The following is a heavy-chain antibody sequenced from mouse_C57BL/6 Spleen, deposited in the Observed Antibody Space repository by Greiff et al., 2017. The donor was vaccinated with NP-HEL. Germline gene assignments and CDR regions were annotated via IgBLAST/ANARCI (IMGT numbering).Heavy chain of an antibody. V-gene: IGHV5-6*02. D-gene: IGHD2-2*01. J-gene: IGHJ3*01. CDR3: ARRSYGYDAWFAY. CDR1: GFTFSSYG. CDR2: ISSGGSYT. Sequence: EVKLMESGGDLVKPGGSLKLSCAASGFTFSSYGMSWVRQTPDKRLEWVATISSGGSYTYYPDSVKGRFTISRDNAKNTLYLQMSSLKSEDTAMYYCARRSYGYDAWFAYWGQGTLVTVSA.